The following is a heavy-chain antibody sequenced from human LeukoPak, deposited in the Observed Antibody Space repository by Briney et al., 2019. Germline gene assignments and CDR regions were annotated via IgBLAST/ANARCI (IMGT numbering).Heavy chain of an antibody. D-gene: IGHD2-8*02. CDR3: ARDSGSVDAFDI. V-gene: IGHV4-59*01. CDR1: GGSITSYY. Sequence: PSETLSLTCTVSGGSITSYYWSWIRQPPGKGLEWIGYIDYSGSTNYNPSLKSRVTISVDTSKNQFSLKLSSVTAADTAVYYCARDSGSVDAFDIWGQGTMVTVPS. CDR2: IDYSGST. J-gene: IGHJ3*02.